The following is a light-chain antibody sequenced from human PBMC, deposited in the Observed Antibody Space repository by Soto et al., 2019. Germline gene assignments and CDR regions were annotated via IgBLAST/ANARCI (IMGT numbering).Light chain of an antibody. CDR3: QQYGSSPPYT. CDR2: GSS. Sequence: EVVLTQSPVTLSLSPGERATLSCRASQTVSNNYLAWYQQKPGQAPRLLIFGSSDRATGIPDRFSGSGSGPDFTLTISRLEPEDFAVYYCQQYGSSPPYTFGQGTKLEIK. CDR1: QTVSNNY. V-gene: IGKV3-20*01. J-gene: IGKJ2*01.